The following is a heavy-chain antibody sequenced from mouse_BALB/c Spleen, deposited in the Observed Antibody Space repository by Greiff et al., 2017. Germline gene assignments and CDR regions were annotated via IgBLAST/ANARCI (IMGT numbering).Heavy chain of an antibody. V-gene: IGHV5-17*02. J-gene: IGHJ4*01. Sequence: EVMLVESGGGLVQPGGSRKLSCAASGFTFSSFGMHWVRQAPEKGLEWVAYISSGSSTIYYADTVKGRFTISRDNPKNTLFLQMTSLRSEDTAMYYCAREDYDRYAMDYWGQGTSVTVSS. CDR3: AREDYDRYAMDY. CDR2: ISSGSSTI. D-gene: IGHD2-4*01. CDR1: GFTFSSFG.